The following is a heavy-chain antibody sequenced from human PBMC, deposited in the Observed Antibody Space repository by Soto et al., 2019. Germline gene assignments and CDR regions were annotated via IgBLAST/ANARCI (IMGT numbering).Heavy chain of an antibody. Sequence: SQTLSLTCAISGDSVSSNSAAWNWIRQSPSRGLEWLGRTYYRSKWYNDYAVSVKSRMTINPDTSKNQFSLQLSSVTPEDTAVYYCARGNRGVTIFGVVPNWFDPWGQGTLVTVSS. V-gene: IGHV6-1*01. CDR1: GDSVSSNSAA. CDR3: ARGNRGVTIFGVVPNWFDP. J-gene: IGHJ5*02. CDR2: TYYRSKWYN. D-gene: IGHD3-3*01.